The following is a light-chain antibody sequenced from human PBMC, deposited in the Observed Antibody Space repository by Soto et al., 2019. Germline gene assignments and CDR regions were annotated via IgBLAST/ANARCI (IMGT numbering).Light chain of an antibody. V-gene: IGKV1-39*01. Sequence: DIQMTQSPSSLSASVRDRVTITCRASHNTRGYLNWYQQKPGKAPKLLIYAASNLQSGIPSRFSGSGSETDFTLTISSLQPEDFATYYCQQYSTYTPRTFGQGTKVDIK. J-gene: IGKJ1*01. CDR2: AAS. CDR1: HNTRGY. CDR3: QQYSTYTPRT.